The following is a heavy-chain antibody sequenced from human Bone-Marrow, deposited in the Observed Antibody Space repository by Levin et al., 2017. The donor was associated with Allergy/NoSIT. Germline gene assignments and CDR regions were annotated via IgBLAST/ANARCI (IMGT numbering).Heavy chain of an antibody. CDR2: SSSAGGSD. Sequence: GGSLRLSCEASGFNFRRYDIHWVRQAPGKGLEWLTLSSSAGGSDKYAESLQGRFTISRDNSRNTLYLQMNNLRPEDTAVYYCTKGVEDSVYDIWRWGAPKKETHQYYYMDVWGKGTTVTVSS. CDR3: TKGVEDSVYDIWRWGAPKKETHQYYYMDV. CDR1: GFNFRRYD. J-gene: IGHJ6*03. V-gene: IGHV3-30*18. D-gene: IGHD5/OR15-5a*01.